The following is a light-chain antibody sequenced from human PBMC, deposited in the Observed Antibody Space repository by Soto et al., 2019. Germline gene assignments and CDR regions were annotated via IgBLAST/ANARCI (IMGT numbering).Light chain of an antibody. Sequence: EIVLTQSPVTLSLSPGERATLSCRASQSLSSYLAWYQQKPGQAPRLLIYAASNRATGIPARFSGSGSGTDFTLTISSLEPEDFAIYYCHQRSNWPVTFGRGTRLEIK. V-gene: IGKV3-11*01. CDR1: QSLSSY. CDR3: HQRSNWPVT. J-gene: IGKJ5*01. CDR2: AAS.